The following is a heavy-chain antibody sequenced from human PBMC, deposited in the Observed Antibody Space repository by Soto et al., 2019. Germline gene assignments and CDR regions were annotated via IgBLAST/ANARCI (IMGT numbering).Heavy chain of an antibody. D-gene: IGHD3-16*01. J-gene: IGHJ6*02. V-gene: IGHV3-11*01. CDR1: GFTFSDYY. Sequence: GGSLRLSCAASGFTFSDYYMSWIRQAPGKGLEWVSYISNGGSFIYYADSVKGRFTISRDTAKTSLYLQMNSLRAEDTALYYCARHRYYEGSVPGYGMDVWGQGTTVTVSS. CDR3: ARHRYYEGSVPGYGMDV. CDR2: ISNGGSFI.